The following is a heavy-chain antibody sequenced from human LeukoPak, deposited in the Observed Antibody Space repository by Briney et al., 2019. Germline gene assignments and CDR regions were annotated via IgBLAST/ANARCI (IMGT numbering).Heavy chain of an antibody. CDR1: GFTFSSYW. CDR2: INSDGSST. D-gene: IGHD5-18*01. J-gene: IGHJ4*02. CDR3: ARDGKRGYSYGYTDY. Sequence: GGSLRLSCAAPGFTFSSYWMHWVRQAPGKGLVWVSRINSDGSSTSYADSVKGRFTISRDNAKNTLYLQMNGLRAEDTALYYCARDGKRGYSYGYTDYWGQGTLVTVSS. V-gene: IGHV3-74*01.